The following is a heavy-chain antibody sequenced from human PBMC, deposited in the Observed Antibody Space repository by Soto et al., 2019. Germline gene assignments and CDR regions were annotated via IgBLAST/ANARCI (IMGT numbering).Heavy chain of an antibody. V-gene: IGHV3-53*04. CDR2: IYSGGST. J-gene: IGHJ6*03. Sequence: EVQLVESGGGLVQPGGSLRLSCAASGFTVSSNYMSWVRQAPGKGLEWVSGIYSGGSTYYADSVKGRFTISRHNSKNTLYLQMNSLRAEDTAVYYCARDRGDYDFWSGYGHYYYMDVWGKGTTVTVSS. CDR1: GFTVSSNY. D-gene: IGHD3-3*01. CDR3: ARDRGDYDFWSGYGHYYYMDV.